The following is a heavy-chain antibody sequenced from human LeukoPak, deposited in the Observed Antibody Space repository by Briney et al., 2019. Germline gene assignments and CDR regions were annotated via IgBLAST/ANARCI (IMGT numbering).Heavy chain of an antibody. V-gene: IGHV3-30*19. CDR2: ISYDGSNK. D-gene: IGHD3-16*01. Sequence: GGSLRLSCAASGFTFSNYGMHWVRQAPGKGLEWVAVISYDGSNKYYADSVKGRFTISRDNSKNTLYLQMNSLRAEDTAVYYCARSGHVFDYWGQGTLVTVSS. CDR1: GFTFSNYG. CDR3: ARSGHVFDY. J-gene: IGHJ4*02.